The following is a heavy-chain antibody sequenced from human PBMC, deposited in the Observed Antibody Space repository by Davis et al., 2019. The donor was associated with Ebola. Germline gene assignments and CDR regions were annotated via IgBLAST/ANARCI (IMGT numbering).Heavy chain of an antibody. J-gene: IGHJ6*04. V-gene: IGHV3-21*01. D-gene: IGHD4-17*01. CDR1: VITFSSYA. CDR2: ISSDSDYI. CDR3: ARDYGTADYYFYYGMDV. Sequence: GESLKISCTDSVITFSSYAMTWVRQAPGKALEWVSSISSDSDYIYYADSAKGRFTISRNNAKNSLYLQMNSLRADDTAVYYCARDYGTADYYFYYGMDVWGKGTTVTVSS.